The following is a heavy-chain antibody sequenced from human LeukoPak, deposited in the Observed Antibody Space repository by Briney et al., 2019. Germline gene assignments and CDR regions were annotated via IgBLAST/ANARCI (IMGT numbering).Heavy chain of an antibody. V-gene: IGHV3-23*01. CDR2: ISGSGGGT. Sequence: GGSLRLSCAASGFTFTTYAMSWVRQAPGKGLEWVSAISGSGGGTYYADSVKGRFTISGDNSKNTLYLQMNSLRAEDTAVYYCAKDNPKVTGSAPDYWAREPWSPSPQ. CDR1: GFTFTTYA. D-gene: IGHD3-9*01. J-gene: IGHJ4*02. CDR3: AKDNPKVTGSAPDY.